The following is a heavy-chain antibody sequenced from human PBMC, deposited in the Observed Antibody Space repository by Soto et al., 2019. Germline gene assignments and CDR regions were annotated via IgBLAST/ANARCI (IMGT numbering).Heavy chain of an antibody. V-gene: IGHV1-8*01. D-gene: IGHD6-13*01. J-gene: IGHJ5*02. CDR3: AIRVWGQQLVNFDP. CDR1: GYTFTSYD. Sequence: QVQLVQSGAEVKKPGASVKVSCKASGYTFTSYDINWVRQATGQGLERMGWMNPNSGNTGYAQKFQGRVTMTRNTSISTAYMELSSLRSEDTAVYYCAIRVWGQQLVNFDPWGQGTLVTVSS. CDR2: MNPNSGNT.